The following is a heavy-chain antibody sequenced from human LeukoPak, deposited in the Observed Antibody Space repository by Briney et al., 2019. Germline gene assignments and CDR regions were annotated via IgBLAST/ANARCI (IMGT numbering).Heavy chain of an antibody. CDR3: AKGSYYDSSGSFYFDY. CDR2: IRGSGDNT. D-gene: IGHD3-22*01. CDR1: GFTLSSYA. J-gene: IGHJ4*02. V-gene: IGHV3-23*01. Sequence: GGSLRLSCAASGFTLSSYAMRWVRQAPGKGLEWVSGIRGSGDNTYYADSVKGRFTISRDNSKNTLYVQVNSLGTEDTAAYYCAKGSYYDSSGSFYFDYWGQGTLVTVSS.